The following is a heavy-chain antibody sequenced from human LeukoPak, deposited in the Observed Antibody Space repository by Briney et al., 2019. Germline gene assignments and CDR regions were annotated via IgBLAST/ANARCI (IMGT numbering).Heavy chain of an antibody. J-gene: IGHJ1*01. CDR2: IYHSEST. V-gene: IGHV4-34*01. D-gene: IGHD7-27*01. Sequence: PSETLSLTCAVYGGSFSGYFWSWIRQPPGKGLEWIGYIYHSESTYYNPSLKSRVTISVDRSNNQFSLRLSSVTAADTAVYYCARGVLGQYFQHWGQGTLVTVSS. CDR3: ARGVLGQYFQH. CDR1: GGSFSGYF.